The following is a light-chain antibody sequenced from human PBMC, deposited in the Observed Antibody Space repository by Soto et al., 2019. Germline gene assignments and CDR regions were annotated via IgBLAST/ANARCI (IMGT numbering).Light chain of an antibody. CDR2: DVS. CDR3: SSYTSSSTYVV. V-gene: IGLV2-14*01. CDR1: SSDVGGYNY. Sequence: SALTQPASVSGSPGQSITISCTGTSSDVGGYNYVSWYQEHPGKGPKLMIYDVSNRPSGVSNRFSGSKSGNTASLTISGLQAEDEADYYCSSYTSSSTYVVFGGGTKVTVL. J-gene: IGLJ2*01.